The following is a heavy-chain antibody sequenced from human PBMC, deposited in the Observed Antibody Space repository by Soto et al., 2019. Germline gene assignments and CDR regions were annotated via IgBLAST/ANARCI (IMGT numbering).Heavy chain of an antibody. V-gene: IGHV1-69*01. CDR3: ARAHGSSWYNWFDP. J-gene: IGHJ5*02. Sequence: QVLLVQSGAEVKKPGSSVKVSCKASGGTFSSYGISWVRQTPGRGLEWMGGIIPLFGTTNYAQKFRGRVTVTDDEFTRTVYMELRSLSFEDTAIYYCARAHGSSWYNWFDPWGQGTLVTVSS. CDR2: IIPLFGTT. CDR1: GGTFSSYG. D-gene: IGHD6-13*01.